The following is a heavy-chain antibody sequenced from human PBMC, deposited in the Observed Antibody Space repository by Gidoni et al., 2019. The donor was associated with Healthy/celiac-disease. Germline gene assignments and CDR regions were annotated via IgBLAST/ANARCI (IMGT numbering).Heavy chain of an antibody. CDR3: ARGAGDWADVFDI. J-gene: IGHJ3*02. D-gene: IGHD2-21*02. V-gene: IGHV1-2*06. Sequence: QVQLVQSGAEGKKPGSSVKVPCKSSGYTFTGYYMHWVLQAPGQGREWRGRINPNSGGTNHAQKFQGRVNMTRDTSISTAYMELSRLRSDDTAVYYCARGAGDWADVFDIWGKGTMVTVSS. CDR2: INPNSGGT. CDR1: GYTFTGYY.